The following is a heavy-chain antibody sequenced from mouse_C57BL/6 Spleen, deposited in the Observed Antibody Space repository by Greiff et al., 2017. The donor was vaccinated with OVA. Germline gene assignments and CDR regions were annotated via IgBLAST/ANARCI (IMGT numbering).Heavy chain of an antibody. V-gene: IGHV7-3*01. D-gene: IGHD1-1*01. Sequence: EVQRVESGGGLVQPGGSLSLSCAASGFTFTDYYMSWVRQPPGKALEWLGFIRNKANGYTTEYSASVKGRFTISRDNSQSILYLQMNALRAEDSATYYCARSPITTVVATDFDVWGTGTTVTVSS. CDR1: GFTFTDYY. CDR3: ARSPITTVVATDFDV. CDR2: IRNKANGYTT. J-gene: IGHJ1*03.